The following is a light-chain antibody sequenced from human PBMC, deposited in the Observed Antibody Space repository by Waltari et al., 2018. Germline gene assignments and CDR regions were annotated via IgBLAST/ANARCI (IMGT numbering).Light chain of an antibody. J-gene: IGLJ1*01. CDR2: DVS. V-gene: IGLV2-14*01. CDR1: SSDVVGYNY. Sequence: QSALTQPASVSGSPRQSITISCTRTSSDVVGYNYVSWYQQHPGKPPKLMIYDVSKRPSGVSNRFSGSKAGNTASLTIYGLQAEDEADYYCSSYTSSSTLVFGTGTKVTVL. CDR3: SSYTSSSTLV.